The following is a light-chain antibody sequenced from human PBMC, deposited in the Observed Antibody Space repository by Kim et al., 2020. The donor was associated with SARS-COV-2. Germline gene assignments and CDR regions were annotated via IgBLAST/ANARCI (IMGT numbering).Light chain of an antibody. V-gene: IGKV3-15*01. J-gene: IGKJ1*01. CDR2: GAS. CDR1: LSVSSN. CDR3: QQYNNWLWT. Sequence: VSPGERATLACRASLSVSSNVAWYQQKPGQAPRLLIYGASTRATGIPARFSGSGSGTEFTLTISSLQSEDFAVYYCQQYNNWLWTFGQGTKVDIK.